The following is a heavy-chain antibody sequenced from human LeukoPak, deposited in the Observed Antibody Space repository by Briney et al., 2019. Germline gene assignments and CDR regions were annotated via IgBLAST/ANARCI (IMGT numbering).Heavy chain of an antibody. Sequence: SETLSLTCTVSGGSISSGDYYWSWIRQPPGKGLEWIGSIYYSGSTNYNPSLKSRVTISVDTSKNQFSLKLSSVTAADTAVYYCARIHLSVAGTTFDYWGQGTLVTVSS. CDR3: ARIHLSVAGTTFDY. J-gene: IGHJ4*02. V-gene: IGHV4-39*07. D-gene: IGHD6-19*01. CDR2: IYYSGST. CDR1: GGSISSGDYY.